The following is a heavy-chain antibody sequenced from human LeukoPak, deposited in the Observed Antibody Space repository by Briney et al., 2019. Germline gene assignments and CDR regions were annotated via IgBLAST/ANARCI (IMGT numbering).Heavy chain of an antibody. Sequence: GGSLRLSCAASGFTFSSYGMHWVRQAPGKGLEWVAFIRDYGSNKYYAESVKGRFTISRDNSKNTLYLQMNSLRAEDTAVYYCAKVLSNYYDSSGYYFAFDIWGQGTMVTVSS. CDR2: IRDYGSNK. CDR1: GFTFSSYG. V-gene: IGHV3-30*02. J-gene: IGHJ3*02. CDR3: AKVLSNYYDSSGYYFAFDI. D-gene: IGHD3-22*01.